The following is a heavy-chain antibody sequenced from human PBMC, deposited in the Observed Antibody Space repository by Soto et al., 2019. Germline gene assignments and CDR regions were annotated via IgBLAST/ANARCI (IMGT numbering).Heavy chain of an antibody. D-gene: IGHD3-10*01. CDR2: ISDDGSRA. CDR1: GFTFSMYW. J-gene: IGHJ4*02. V-gene: IGHV3-74*01. Sequence: GGSLRLSCTASGFTFSMYWMHWVRQVPGKGPEWVSRISDDGSRADYADSVKGRFTISRDNAKNTLYLEMHVLRADDTAVYYCTRGPRPSSVGTGAFWGQGTPVTVSS. CDR3: TRGPRPSSVGTGAF.